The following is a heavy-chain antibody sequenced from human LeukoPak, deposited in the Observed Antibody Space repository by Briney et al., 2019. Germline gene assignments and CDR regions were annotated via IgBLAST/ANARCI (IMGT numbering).Heavy chain of an antibody. J-gene: IGHJ4*02. V-gene: IGHV3-21*01. CDR1: GFTFSSYS. CDR2: ISSSSSYI. D-gene: IGHD3-16*02. CDR3: ARVATYDYVWGSYRPSTYYFDY. Sequence: GGSLRLSCAASGFTFSSYSMNWVRQAPGKGLEWVSSISSSSSYIYYADSVKGRFTISGDNAKNSLYLQMNSLRAEDTAVYYCARVATYDYVWGSYRPSTYYFDYWGQGTLVTVSS.